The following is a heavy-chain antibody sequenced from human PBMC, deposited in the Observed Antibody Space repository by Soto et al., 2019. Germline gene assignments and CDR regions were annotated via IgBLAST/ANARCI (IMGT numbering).Heavy chain of an antibody. CDR3: ARDGSSTANCIHS. CDR1: GASLHIGGYY. D-gene: IGHD2-2*01. Sequence: SETLSLTCTVSGASLHIGGYYWAWIRQNPGKGLEWIGYIYYTGVTYYNPSLGSRVNISVDTSKNQFSLELTSVTAADTAVYYCARDGSSTANCIHSCGPGLLGTVPS. J-gene: IGHJ5*01. CDR2: IYYTGVT. V-gene: IGHV4-31*03.